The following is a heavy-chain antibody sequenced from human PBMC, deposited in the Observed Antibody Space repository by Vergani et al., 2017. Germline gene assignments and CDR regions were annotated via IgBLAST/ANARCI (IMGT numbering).Heavy chain of an antibody. D-gene: IGHD2-15*01. CDR3: ARDVGYCSGGSCHYYYYYMDV. J-gene: IGHJ6*03. CDR1: GFTFSSYS. CDR2: ISSSSSXI. V-gene: IGHV3-21*01. Sequence: EVQLVESGGGLVKPGGSLRLSCAASGFTFSSYSMNWVRQAPGKGLEWVSSISSSSSXIYYADSVKGRFTISRDNAKNSRYLQMNSLRAEDTAVYYCARDVGYCSGGSCHYYYYYMDVWGKGTTVTVSS.